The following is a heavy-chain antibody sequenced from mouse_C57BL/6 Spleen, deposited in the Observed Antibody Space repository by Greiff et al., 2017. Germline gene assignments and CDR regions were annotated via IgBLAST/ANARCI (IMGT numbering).Heavy chain of an antibody. V-gene: IGHV6-3*01. Sequence: EVKLVESGGGLVQPGGSMKLSCVASGFTFSNYWMNWVRQSPEKGLEWVAQIRLKSDNYATHDAESVKGRFTISKDDSKSSVYLQMNNLRAEETGIYYCTVGRFDYWGQGTTRTVSS. J-gene: IGHJ2*01. CDR2: IRLKSDNYAT. CDR3: TVGRFDY. D-gene: IGHD4-1*01. CDR1: GFTFSNYW.